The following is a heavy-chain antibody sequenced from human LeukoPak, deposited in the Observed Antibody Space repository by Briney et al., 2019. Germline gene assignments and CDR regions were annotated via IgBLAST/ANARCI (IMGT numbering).Heavy chain of an antibody. CDR1: GGTFSSYA. CDR3: ASEYCSGGSCYYFDY. V-gene: IGHV1-69*01. CDR2: ISPIFGTA. J-gene: IGHJ4*02. Sequence: GSSVKVSCKASGGTFSSYAISWVRQAPGQGIEWVGGISPIFGTANYAQKFQGRVTITADESTSTAYMELSSLRSEDTAVYYCASEYCSGGSCYYFDYWGQGTLVTVSS. D-gene: IGHD2-15*01.